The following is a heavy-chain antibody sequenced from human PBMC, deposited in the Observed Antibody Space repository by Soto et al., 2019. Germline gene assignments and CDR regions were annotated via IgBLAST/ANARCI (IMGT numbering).Heavy chain of an antibody. V-gene: IGHV1-69*13. D-gene: IGHD6-6*01. CDR1: GDTFGSFT. Sequence: GSSVKVSCKSSGDTFGSFTINWVRQAPGQGLEWMGGIKPISDITNYAQRFQGRVTFTADASTSTVYMELRSLRSDDTAVYYCAILEYSSSPGSDYWGQGTLVTVSS. CDR3: AILEYSSSPGSDY. CDR2: IKPISDIT. J-gene: IGHJ4*02.